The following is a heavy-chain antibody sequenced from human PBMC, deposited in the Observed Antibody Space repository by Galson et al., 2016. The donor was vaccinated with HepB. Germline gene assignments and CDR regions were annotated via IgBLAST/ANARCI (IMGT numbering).Heavy chain of an antibody. CDR2: FDPEDVET. J-gene: IGHJ6*02. CDR1: GYTLTELS. Sequence: SVKVSCKVSGYTLTELSMHWVRQAPGKGLEWMGGFDPEDVETIYAQKFQGRVTMTEDTSTDTAYMELSSLRSEDTAVYYCATHSGGTYYTYYGMDVWGPGTTVTVSS. D-gene: IGHD1-26*01. CDR3: ATHSGGTYYTYYGMDV. V-gene: IGHV1-24*01.